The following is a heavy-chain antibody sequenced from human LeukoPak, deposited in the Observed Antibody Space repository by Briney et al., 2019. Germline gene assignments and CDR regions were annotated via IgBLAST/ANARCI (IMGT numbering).Heavy chain of an antibody. CDR2: ISYDGSNK. CDR1: GFTFSSYA. V-gene: IGHV3-30-3*01. Sequence: GRSLRLSCAASGFTFSSYAMHWVRQAPGKGLECVSVISYDGSNKYYADSVKGRFTISRDNSKNTLYLQMSSLRAEDTAVYYCGMGDISSRSTWGQGTLVTVSS. D-gene: IGHD3-10*01. CDR3: GMGDISSRST. J-gene: IGHJ5*02.